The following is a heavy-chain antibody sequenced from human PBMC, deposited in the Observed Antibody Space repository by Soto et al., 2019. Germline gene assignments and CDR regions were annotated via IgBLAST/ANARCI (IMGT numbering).Heavy chain of an antibody. Sequence: ASVKVSCKASGFTFSNSAMQWVRQARGQRLEWIGWIIVGGGNTNYAQKFQERVTITRDMSTSTAYMELSSLRSEDTAVYYCAALRNYGDYYDAFDIWGQGTLVTVSS. J-gene: IGHJ3*02. V-gene: IGHV1-58*02. CDR3: AALRNYGDYYDAFDI. D-gene: IGHD4-17*01. CDR1: GFTFSNSA. CDR2: IIVGGGNT.